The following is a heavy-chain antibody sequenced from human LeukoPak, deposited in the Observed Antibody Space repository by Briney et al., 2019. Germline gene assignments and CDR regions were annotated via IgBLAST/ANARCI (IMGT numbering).Heavy chain of an antibody. Sequence: PGGSLRLSCAASGFTFSDSWMSWVRQAPGNGLEWVANMNQDGSEKDYVDSVKGRFTISRDNARNSLYLQMGSLRAEDTAVYYCATYTHWVAGDVWGQGTTVTVSS. CDR3: ATYTHWVAGDV. CDR1: GFTFSDSW. CDR2: MNQDGSEK. J-gene: IGHJ6*02. V-gene: IGHV3-7*01. D-gene: IGHD3-16*01.